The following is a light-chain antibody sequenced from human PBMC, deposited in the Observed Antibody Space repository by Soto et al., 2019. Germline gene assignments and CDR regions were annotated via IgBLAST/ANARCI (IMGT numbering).Light chain of an antibody. Sequence: QSALTQPPSASGSPGQSVTISCTGTSSDVGGSTYVSWYQQHPGKAPKLMIYEVSKRPSGVPDRFSGSKSGNTASLTVSGIQAEDEADYYCSSYAGSSNMIFGGGSKVNVL. J-gene: IGLJ2*01. CDR3: SSYAGSSNMI. CDR2: EVS. V-gene: IGLV2-8*01. CDR1: SSDVGGSTY.